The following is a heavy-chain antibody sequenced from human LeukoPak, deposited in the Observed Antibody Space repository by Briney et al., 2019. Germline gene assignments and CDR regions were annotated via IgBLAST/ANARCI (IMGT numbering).Heavy chain of an antibody. J-gene: IGHJ1*01. CDR2: ISSNGGST. Sequence: GGSLTLSCAASGFTFSSYAMHWVGQAPGKGLEYVSAISSNGGSTYYANSVKGRFTISRDNSKNTLYLQMGSLRAEDMAVYYCAGSPGYWRYFQHWGQGTLVTVSS. V-gene: IGHV3-64*01. D-gene: IGHD3-22*01. CDR1: GFTFSSYA. CDR3: AGSPGYWRYFQH.